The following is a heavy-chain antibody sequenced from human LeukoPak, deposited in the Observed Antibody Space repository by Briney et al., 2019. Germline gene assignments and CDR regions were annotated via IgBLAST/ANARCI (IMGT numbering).Heavy chain of an antibody. CDR1: GFTLSSYW. CDR2: ISSDGSGT. V-gene: IGHV3-74*01. D-gene: IGHD5-18*01. J-gene: IGHJ4*02. Sequence: GGSLRLSCAASGFTLSSYWMHWVRQAPGKGLVWVSRISSDGSGTSYADSVKGRFTISRDNAQSTLYLQMNRLRAEDTAVYYCARAGVYSYAYVDYWGQGTLVTVSS. CDR3: ARAGVYSYAYVDY.